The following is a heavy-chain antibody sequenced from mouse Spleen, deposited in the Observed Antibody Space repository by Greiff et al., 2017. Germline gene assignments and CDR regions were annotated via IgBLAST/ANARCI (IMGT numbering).Heavy chain of an antibody. CDR3: ARGGGYYGGY. J-gene: IGHJ2*01. Sequence: VQLQQSGPELVKPGASVKISCKASGYTFTDYYMNWVKQSHGKSLEWIGDINPNNGGTSYNQKFKGKATLTVDKSSSTAYMELRSLTSEDSAVYYCARGGGYYGGYWGQGTTLTVSS. CDR1: GYTFTDYY. V-gene: IGHV1-26*01. D-gene: IGHD2-1*01. CDR2: INPNNGGT.